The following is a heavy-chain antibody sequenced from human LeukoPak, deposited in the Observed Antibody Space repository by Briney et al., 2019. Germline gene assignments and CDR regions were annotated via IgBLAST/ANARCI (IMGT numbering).Heavy chain of an antibody. V-gene: IGHV3-23*01. CDR3: ARVSSMLRGPLVIYYFDF. J-gene: IGHJ4*02. CDR1: DFNFITYA. CDR2: ISGGGDVT. D-gene: IGHD3-10*01. Sequence: GGSLRLSCAASDFNFITYAMSWVRRAPGKGLEWVSIISGGGDVTHYADSVRGRFTISRDNSKNTLYLQMNSLRVEDTAVYYCARVSSMLRGPLVIYYFDFWGQGTLVTVSS.